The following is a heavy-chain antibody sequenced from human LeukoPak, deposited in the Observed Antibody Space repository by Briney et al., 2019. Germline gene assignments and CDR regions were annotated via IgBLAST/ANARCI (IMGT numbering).Heavy chain of an antibody. V-gene: IGHV3-21*01. CDR3: ARAVVGIFIAEPLNWFDP. D-gene: IGHD6-13*01. J-gene: IGHJ5*02. CDR1: GFTFSSYS. CDR2: ISSSSSYI. Sequence: GGSLRLSCAASGFTFSSYSMNWVRQAPGKGLEWVSSISSSSSYIYYADSVKGRFTISRDNAKNSLYLQMNSLRAEDTAVYYCARAVVGIFIAEPLNWFDPWGQATLVTVSS.